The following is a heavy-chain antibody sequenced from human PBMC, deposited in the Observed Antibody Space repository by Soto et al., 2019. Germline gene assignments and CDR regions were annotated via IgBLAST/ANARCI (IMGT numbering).Heavy chain of an antibody. CDR1: GLSFSSYG. D-gene: IGHD3-3*01. CDR2: ISGSGVST. V-gene: IGHV3-23*01. Sequence: HPGGSLRLSCVVSGLSFSSYGMSWVRQAPGKGLEWVSVISGSGVSTLSADSMKGRFTISRDNSKDTLYLQMNSLRVEDTAVYYCANRDLSEWHYFDCWGQGSMITFYS. J-gene: IGHJ4*02. CDR3: ANRDLSEWHYFDC.